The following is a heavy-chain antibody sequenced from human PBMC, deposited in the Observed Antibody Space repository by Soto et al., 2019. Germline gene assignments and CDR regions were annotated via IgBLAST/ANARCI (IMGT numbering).Heavy chain of an antibody. J-gene: IGHJ6*02. V-gene: IGHV1-18*01. CDR1: GYTFTSYG. D-gene: IGHD6-13*01. Sequence: QVQLVQSGAEVKKPGASVKVSCKASGYTFTSYGISWVRQAPGQGLEWMGWISAYNGNTNYAQKLQDRVTMTTDTSTSTAYMELRSLRSDDTAVYYCAKAAAVTYYYYYGMDVWGQGTTVTVSS. CDR2: ISAYNGNT. CDR3: AKAAAVTYYYYYGMDV.